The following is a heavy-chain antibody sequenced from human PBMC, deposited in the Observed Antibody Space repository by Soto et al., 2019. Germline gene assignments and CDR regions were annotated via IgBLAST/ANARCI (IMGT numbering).Heavy chain of an antibody. CDR3: ARHSVPPTVDNPYNWFDP. Sequence: PGEPLKISCKGSGYSFTSYWIGWVRQMPGKGLEWMGIIYPGDSDTRYSPSFQGQVTISADKSISTAYLQWSSLKASDTAMYYCARHSVPPTVDNPYNWFDPWGQGTLVTVSS. J-gene: IGHJ5*02. CDR1: GYSFTSYW. CDR2: IYPGDSDT. D-gene: IGHD4-17*01. V-gene: IGHV5-51*01.